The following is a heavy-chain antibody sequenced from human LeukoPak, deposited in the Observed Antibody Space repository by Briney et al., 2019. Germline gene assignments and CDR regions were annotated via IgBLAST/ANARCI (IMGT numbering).Heavy chain of an antibody. CDR2: IGTSSFGT. CDR1: GFTFSSYA. Sequence: GGSLRLSCAASGFTFSSYAMSWVRQAPGKGLEWVSAIGTSSFGTYYADSVKGRFTISRDNSKNTLYVQMNSLRAEDTAVYYCAKGATLSTRMYYFDYWGQGTLVTVSS. CDR3: AKGATLSTRMYYFDY. V-gene: IGHV3-23*01. D-gene: IGHD2-15*01. J-gene: IGHJ4*02.